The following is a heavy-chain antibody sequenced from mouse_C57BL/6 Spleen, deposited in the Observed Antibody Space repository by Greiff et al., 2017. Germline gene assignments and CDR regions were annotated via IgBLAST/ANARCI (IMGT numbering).Heavy chain of an antibody. CDR2: INPGSGGT. CDR3: ARSELSLDY. Sequence: VQLQQSGAELVRPGTSVKVSCKASGYAFTNYLTEWVKQRPGQGLEWIGVINPGSGGTNYNEKFKGKATLTADKSSSTAYMQLSSLTSEDSAVYFCARSELSLDYWGQGTTLTVSS. V-gene: IGHV1-54*01. J-gene: IGHJ2*01. D-gene: IGHD4-1*01. CDR1: GYAFTNYL.